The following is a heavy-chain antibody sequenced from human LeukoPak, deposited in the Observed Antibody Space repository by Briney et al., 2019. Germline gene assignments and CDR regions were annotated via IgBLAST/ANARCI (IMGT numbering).Heavy chain of an antibody. V-gene: IGHV3-15*01. J-gene: IGHJ4*02. CDR2: IKSKTDGGTT. D-gene: IGHD1-26*01. Sequence: SGGSLRLSCAASGFTFSNAWMSWVRQAPGKGLEWAGRIKSKTDGGTTDYAAPVKGRFTISRDDSKNTLYLQMNSLKTEDTAVYYCTTGGGVGARPYWGQGTLVTVSS. CDR3: TTGGGVGARPY. CDR1: GFTFSNAW.